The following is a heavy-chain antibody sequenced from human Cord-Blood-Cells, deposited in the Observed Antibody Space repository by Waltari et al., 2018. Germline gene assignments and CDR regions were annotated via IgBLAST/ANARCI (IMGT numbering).Heavy chain of an antibody. CDR2: IYYSGST. CDR1: GGSISSSRYY. J-gene: IGHJ4*02. Sequence: QLQLQESGPGLVKPSETLSLTCTVSGGSISSSRYYWGWIRQPPGKGREWIGSIYYSGSTYYNPSLKSRVTISVDTSKNQFSLKLSSVTAADTAVYYCARATISGSYFDYWGQGTLVTVSS. CDR3: ARATISGSYFDY. V-gene: IGHV4-39*01. D-gene: IGHD1-26*01.